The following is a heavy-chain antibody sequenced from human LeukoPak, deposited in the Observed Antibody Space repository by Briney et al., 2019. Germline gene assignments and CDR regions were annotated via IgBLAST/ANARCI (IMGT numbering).Heavy chain of an antibody. V-gene: IGHV4-34*01. CDR2: INHSGST. CDR3: ARDRLDYYGSGSQVDAFDI. CDR1: GGSFSGYY. Sequence: SETLSLTCAVYGGSFSGYYWSWIRQPPGKGLEWIGEINHSGSTYYNPSLKSRVTISVDTSKNQFSLKLSSVTAADTAVYYCARDRLDYYGSGSQVDAFDIWGQGTMVTVSS. J-gene: IGHJ3*02. D-gene: IGHD3-10*01.